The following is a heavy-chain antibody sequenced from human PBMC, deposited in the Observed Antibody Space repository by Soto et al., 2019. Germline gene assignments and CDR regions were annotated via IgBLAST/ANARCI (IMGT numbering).Heavy chain of an antibody. CDR3: ARDRIRWLPFQYYFDY. CDR2: ISYDGSNK. CDR1: GFTFSSYA. V-gene: IGHV3-30-3*01. J-gene: IGHJ4*02. D-gene: IGHD5-12*01. Sequence: QVQLVESGGGVVQPGRSLRLSCAASGFTFSSYAMHWVRQAPGKGLEWVAVISYDGSNKYYADSVKGRVTISRDNSKNTLYLQMNSLSAEDTAVYYCARDRIRWLPFQYYFDYWGQGTLVTVSS.